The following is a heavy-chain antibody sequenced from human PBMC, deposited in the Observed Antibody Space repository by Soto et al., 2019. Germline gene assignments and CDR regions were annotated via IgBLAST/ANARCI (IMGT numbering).Heavy chain of an antibody. CDR1: GFPIDTAW. CDR2: LKSVSDGGRA. D-gene: IGHD2-2*01. V-gene: IGHV3-15*02. Sequence: EVQLVESGGALVKPGGSLTLSCAVSGFPIDTAWMGWVRQRPGKGLEWVGRLKSVSDGGRAEYTAPVKDRFTISRDESKNMLYLQMNSLKAEDTGVYFCTTMRGNCWSTDWGRGTLVTVSS. CDR3: TTMRGNCWSTD. J-gene: IGHJ4*02.